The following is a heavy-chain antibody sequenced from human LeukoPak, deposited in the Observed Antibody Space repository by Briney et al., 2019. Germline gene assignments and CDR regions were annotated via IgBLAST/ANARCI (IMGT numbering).Heavy chain of an antibody. D-gene: IGHD3-22*01. CDR2: ISAYNGNT. V-gene: IGHV1-18*01. CDR1: GYTFTSYG. CDR3: ARDLFPGPNYDSSGYPHDI. Sequence: ASVKVSCKASGYTFTSYGISWVRQAPGQGLEWMGWISAYNGNTNYVQKFQGRVTITADESTSTAYMELSSLRSEDTAVYYCARDLFPGPNYDSSGYPHDIWGQGTMVTVSS. J-gene: IGHJ3*02.